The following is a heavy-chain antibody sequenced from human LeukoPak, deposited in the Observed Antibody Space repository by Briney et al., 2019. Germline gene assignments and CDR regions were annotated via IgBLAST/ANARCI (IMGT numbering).Heavy chain of an antibody. CDR1: GYTFTGYY. D-gene: IGHD3-10*01. CDR3: ARVASVMVRGVDGGYFDY. Sequence: ASVKVSCKASGYTFTGYYMHWVRQAPGQGLEWMGWINPNSGGTNYAQKFQGRVTMTRDTSISTAYMELSRLRSDDTAVYYCARVASVMVRGVDGGYFDYWGQGTLVTVSS. V-gene: IGHV1-2*02. CDR2: INPNSGGT. J-gene: IGHJ4*02.